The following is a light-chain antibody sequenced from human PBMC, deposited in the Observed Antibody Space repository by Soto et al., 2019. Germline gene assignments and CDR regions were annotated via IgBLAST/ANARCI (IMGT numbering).Light chain of an antibody. V-gene: IGLV2-14*01. CDR3: LSYTSSSTYV. CDR1: SSDVGGYNY. CDR2: DVS. Sequence: QSALTQPASVSGSPGQSIAISCTGTSSDVGGYNYVSWYQQYPGKAPKLMIYDVSNRPSGVSNRFSGSKSGNTASLTISGLQTEDEADYYCLSYTSSSTYVFGTGTKLTVL. J-gene: IGLJ1*01.